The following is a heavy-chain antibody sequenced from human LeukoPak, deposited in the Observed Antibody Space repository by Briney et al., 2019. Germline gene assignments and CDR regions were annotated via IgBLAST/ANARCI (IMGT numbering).Heavy chain of an antibody. V-gene: IGHV3-15*01. J-gene: IGHJ4*02. D-gene: IGHD3-22*01. CDR3: TTDPNFNYYDSSGYFDY. Sequence: PGGSLRLSCAASGFTFSNAWMSWVRRAPGKGLEWVGRIKSKTDGGTTDYAAPVKGRFTISRDDSKNTLYLQMNSLKNEDTAVYYCTTDPNFNYYDSSGYFDYWGQGTLVTVSS. CDR1: GFTFSNAW. CDR2: IKSKTDGGTT.